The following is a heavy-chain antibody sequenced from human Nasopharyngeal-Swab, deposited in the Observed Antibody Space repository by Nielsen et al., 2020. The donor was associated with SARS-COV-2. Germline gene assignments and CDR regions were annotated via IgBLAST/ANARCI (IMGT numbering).Heavy chain of an antibody. D-gene: IGHD3-3*01. CDR3: ARVELYDFWSGYYLFDY. CDR1: GYTFTSYA. J-gene: IGHJ4*02. CDR2: INAGNGNT. Sequence: ASVKVSCKASGYTFTSYAMHWVRQAPGQRLEWMGWINAGNGNTKYSQKFQGRVTITRDTSASTAYMELSSLRSEDTAVYYCARVELYDFWSGYYLFDYWGQGTLVTVSS. V-gene: IGHV1-3*01.